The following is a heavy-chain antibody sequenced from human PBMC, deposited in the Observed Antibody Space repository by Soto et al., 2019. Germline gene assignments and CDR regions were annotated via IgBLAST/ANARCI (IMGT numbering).Heavy chain of an antibody. D-gene: IGHD1-26*01. CDR1: GGYVSSTAYY. V-gene: IGHV4-61*08. CDR3: ARGGALRYYFDY. Sequence: SETLSLTCTVSGGYVSSTAYYWTWIRQSPGKTLEWIGYISNSGTNYNPSLKSRVTISTDTSKKQFSLKLTSVTVADTAVYFCARGGALRYYFDYWGQGAPVTVSS. J-gene: IGHJ4*02. CDR2: ISNSGT.